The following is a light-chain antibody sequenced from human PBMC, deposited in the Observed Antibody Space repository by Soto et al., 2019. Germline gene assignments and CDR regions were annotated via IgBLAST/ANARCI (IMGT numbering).Light chain of an antibody. J-gene: IGLJ3*02. CDR3: AAWDDSLTGSWV. CDR2: SNS. V-gene: IGLV1-44*01. Sequence: QSVLTQPPSASGTPGQRVTISCSGSSSNLGQNPVHWYQQLPGTAPKLLIYSNSYRPSGVPDRLSGSKSGTSASLAISGLQSEDEADYYCAAWDDSLTGSWVFGGGTKLTVL. CDR1: SSNLGQNP.